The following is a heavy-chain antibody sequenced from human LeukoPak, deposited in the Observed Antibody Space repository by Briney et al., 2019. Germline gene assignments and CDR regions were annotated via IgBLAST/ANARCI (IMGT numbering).Heavy chain of an antibody. D-gene: IGHD3-16*01. J-gene: IGHJ4*02. CDR2: INSDGSST. V-gene: IGHV3-74*01. CDR1: GFTFSSYW. Sequence: GGSLRLSCAVSGFTFSSYWMEWVRQAPGKGLVWVSRINSDGSSTNYADSVKGRFTISRDNAKNTVYLQMNSLRAEDTAVYYCARGPHRLIDYWGQGTLVTVSS. CDR3: ARGPHRLIDY.